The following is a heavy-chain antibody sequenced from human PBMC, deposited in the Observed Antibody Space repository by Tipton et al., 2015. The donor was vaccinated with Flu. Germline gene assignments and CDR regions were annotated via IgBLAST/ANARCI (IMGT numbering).Heavy chain of an antibody. D-gene: IGHD3-10*01. CDR3: ARHVDRSWMLEF. CDR1: GGSISNYY. V-gene: IGHV4-59*01. J-gene: IGHJ4*02. CDR2: IQYSGHT. Sequence: TLSLTCTVSGGSISNYYWSWIRQPPGKGLEWIGNIQYSGHTNYNPSLKSRVTIAVDTSKNQFSLQLSSVAAADTAVYYCARHVDRSWMLEFWGQGTLVTDSS.